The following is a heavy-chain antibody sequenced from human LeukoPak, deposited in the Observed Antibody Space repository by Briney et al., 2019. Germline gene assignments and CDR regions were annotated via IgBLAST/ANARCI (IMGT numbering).Heavy chain of an antibody. D-gene: IGHD6-6*01. J-gene: IGHJ4*02. Sequence: SETLSLTCTVSGGSISSGDYYWSWIRQPPGKGLEWIGHVYYSGRTYHNPSLKSRLTVSVDTSKNQFSLKLSSVTAADTAVYYCARAVYSNSYHFDYWGQGTLLTVSS. CDR3: ARAVYSNSYHFDY. V-gene: IGHV4-30-4*08. CDR2: VYYSGRT. CDR1: GGSISSGDYY.